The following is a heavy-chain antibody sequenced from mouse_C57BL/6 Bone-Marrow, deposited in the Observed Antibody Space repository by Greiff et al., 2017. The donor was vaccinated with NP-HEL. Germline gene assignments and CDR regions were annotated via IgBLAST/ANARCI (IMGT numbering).Heavy chain of an antibody. J-gene: IGHJ4*01. Sequence: VQLQQSGAELARPGASVKLSCKASGYTFTSYGISWVKQSPGQGLEWIGEIYPSSGNTYYNEKFKGKATLTADKSSSTAYMEIRSLTSEDTAVYFCASPTVVTYYYAMDYWGQGTSVTVSS. D-gene: IGHD1-1*01. CDR3: ASPTVVTYYYAMDY. CDR2: IYPSSGNT. V-gene: IGHV1-81*01. CDR1: GYTFTSYG.